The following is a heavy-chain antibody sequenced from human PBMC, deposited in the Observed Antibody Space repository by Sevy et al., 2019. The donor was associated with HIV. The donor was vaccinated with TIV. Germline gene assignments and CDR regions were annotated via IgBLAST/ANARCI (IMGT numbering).Heavy chain of an antibody. D-gene: IGHD3-10*01. CDR2: ISSSSSHI. J-gene: IGHJ5*02. Sequence: GGSLRLSCAASGFTFSIYSMNWVRQAPGKGQEWVSSISSSSSHIYYGDSVKGRFTISRDNAKNSLYLQMNSLRAEDTAVYYCARDHTYYDSGTILGWFAPWGQGTLVTASS. CDR3: ARDHTYYDSGTILGWFAP. V-gene: IGHV3-21*01. CDR1: GFTFSIYS.